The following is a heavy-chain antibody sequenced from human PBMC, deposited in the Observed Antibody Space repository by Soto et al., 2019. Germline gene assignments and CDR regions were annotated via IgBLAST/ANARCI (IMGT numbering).Heavy chain of an antibody. CDR3: ARQVEMATITSVEPFRTYYYYYYMDV. Sequence: SENLSLTCTVSGGSISSSSYYWGWIRQPPGKGLEWIGSIYYSGSTYYNPSLKSRVTISVDTSKNQFSLKLSSVTAATTAVYFCARQVEMATITSVEPFRTYYYYYYMDVWGRGTTVTVSS. J-gene: IGHJ6*03. CDR1: GGSISSSSYY. CDR2: IYYSGST. D-gene: IGHD5-12*01. V-gene: IGHV4-39*01.